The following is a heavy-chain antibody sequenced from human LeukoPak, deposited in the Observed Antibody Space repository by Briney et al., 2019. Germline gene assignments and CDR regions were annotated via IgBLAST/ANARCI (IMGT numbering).Heavy chain of an antibody. D-gene: IGHD5-18*01. Sequence: GGSLRLSCAASGFTFSSYAMIWVRQAPGEGLEWVSVISGSGGNTYYADSVKGRFTISRDQSKNPLYLQLNSLRAGDTAVYYCARLSGYSYDCWGQGTLVTVSS. CDR2: ISGSGGNT. CDR1: GFTFSSYA. V-gene: IGHV3-23*01. J-gene: IGHJ1*01. CDR3: ARLSGYSYDC.